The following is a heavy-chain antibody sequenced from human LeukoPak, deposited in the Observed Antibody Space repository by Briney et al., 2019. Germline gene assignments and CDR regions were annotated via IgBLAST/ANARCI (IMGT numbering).Heavy chain of an antibody. CDR1: GFTFSSTYS. CDR2: ISSSGSTI. Sequence: GGSLRLSCTASGFTFSSTYSMTWVRQAPGKGLEWVSYISSSGSTIYYADSVKGRFTISRDNAKNSLYLQMNSLRAEDTAVYYCARGLDYGDYAAQDYWGQGTLVTVSS. CDR3: ARGLDYGDYAAQDY. D-gene: IGHD4-17*01. J-gene: IGHJ4*02. V-gene: IGHV3-48*04.